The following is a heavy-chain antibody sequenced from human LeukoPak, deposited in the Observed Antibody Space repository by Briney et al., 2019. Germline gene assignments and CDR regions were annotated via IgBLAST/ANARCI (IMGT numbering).Heavy chain of an antibody. CDR2: MNPNSGNT. CDR1: GYTFTSYD. V-gene: IGHV1-8*03. J-gene: IGHJ4*02. Sequence: ASVKVSCKASGYTFTSYDINWVRQATGQGLEWMGWMNPNSGNTGYAQKFQGRVTITRNTSISTAYMELSSLRSEDTAVYYCAKDHRVAAAGTGFDYWGQGTLVTVSS. CDR3: AKDHRVAAAGTGFDY. D-gene: IGHD6-13*01.